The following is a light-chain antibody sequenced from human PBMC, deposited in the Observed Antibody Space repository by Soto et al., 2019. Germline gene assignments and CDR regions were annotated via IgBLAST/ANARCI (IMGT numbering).Light chain of an antibody. CDR1: QSVSSN. CDR2: DAS. Sequence: EIVMTQSPATLSVSPGERATLSCRASQSVSSNLVWYHQKPGQAPRLLIYDASTRVTGTPARFSGSGSGTEFTLTISSLQSEDFAVYYCQQYNNWPPFTFGPGTKVDIK. CDR3: QQYNNWPPFT. J-gene: IGKJ3*01. V-gene: IGKV3-15*01.